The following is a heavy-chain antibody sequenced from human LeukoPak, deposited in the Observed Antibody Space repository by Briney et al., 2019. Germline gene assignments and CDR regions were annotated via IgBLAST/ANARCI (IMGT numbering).Heavy chain of an antibody. D-gene: IGHD6-19*01. V-gene: IGHV3-74*01. CDR3: AKYPRYSSAWDELEF. CDR1: GFTFSDYW. J-gene: IGHJ4*02. Sequence: GGSLRLSCAASGFTFSDYWIHWVRQAPGKGLVWVSRINTDGSITNYADSVKGRFSISRDNAKNTLYLQMNSLSADDTAVYYCAKYPRYSSAWDELEFWGQGTLVAVSS. CDR2: INTDGSIT.